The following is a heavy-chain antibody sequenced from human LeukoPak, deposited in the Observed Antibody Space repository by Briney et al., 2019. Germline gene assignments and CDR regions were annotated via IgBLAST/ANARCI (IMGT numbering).Heavy chain of an antibody. J-gene: IGHJ4*02. Sequence: ASVKVSCKASGYTFTGYYIHWVRQAPGQGLEWMGWINLNSGGTNYAQKFQGWVTMTRDTSISTAYMELSRLRSDDTAVYYCASTLKVTTPFSLRYWGQGTLVTVSS. CDR1: GYTFTGYY. D-gene: IGHD4-17*01. CDR2: INLNSGGT. CDR3: ASTLKVTTPFSLRY. V-gene: IGHV1-2*04.